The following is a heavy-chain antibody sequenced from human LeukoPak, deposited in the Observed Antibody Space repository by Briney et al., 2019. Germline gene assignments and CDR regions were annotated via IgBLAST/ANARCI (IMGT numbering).Heavy chain of an antibody. Sequence: PGGSLRLSCAASGFTFSSYAMHWVRQAPGKGLEWVSAISGSGGSTYYADSVKGRFTISRGNSKNTLYLQMNSLRAEDTAVYYCAKDNAYSSGWLYYFDYWGQGTLVTVSS. CDR2: ISGSGGST. D-gene: IGHD6-19*01. V-gene: IGHV3-23*01. J-gene: IGHJ4*02. CDR1: GFTFSSYA. CDR3: AKDNAYSSGWLYYFDY.